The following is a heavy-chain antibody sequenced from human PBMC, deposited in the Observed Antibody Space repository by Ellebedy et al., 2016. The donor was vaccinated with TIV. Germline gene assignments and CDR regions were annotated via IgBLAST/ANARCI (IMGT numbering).Heavy chain of an antibody. CDR3: ARDGGIAAAGRFDP. CDR2: INAGNGNT. D-gene: IGHD6-13*01. V-gene: IGHV1-3*01. J-gene: IGHJ5*02. Sequence: ASVKVSCXASGYTFTSYAMHWVRQAPGQRLEWMGWINAGNGNTKYSQKFQGRVTITRDTSASTAYMELSSLRSEDTAVYYCARDGGIAAAGRFDPWGQGTLVTVSS. CDR1: GYTFTSYA.